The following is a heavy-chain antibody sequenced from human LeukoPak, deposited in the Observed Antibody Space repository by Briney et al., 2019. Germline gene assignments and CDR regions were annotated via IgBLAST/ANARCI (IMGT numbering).Heavy chain of an antibody. CDR3: ARGLTMIVVVPDY. V-gene: IGHV3-7*01. Sequence: GGSLRLSCAASGFTFSRYWMSWVRQAPGKGLEWVANIKQDGSEKYYVESVKGRFTISRDNAKNSLYLQMNSLRAEDTAVYYCARGLTMIVVVPDYWGQGTLVTVSS. CDR1: GFTFSRYW. J-gene: IGHJ4*02. CDR2: IKQDGSEK. D-gene: IGHD3-22*01.